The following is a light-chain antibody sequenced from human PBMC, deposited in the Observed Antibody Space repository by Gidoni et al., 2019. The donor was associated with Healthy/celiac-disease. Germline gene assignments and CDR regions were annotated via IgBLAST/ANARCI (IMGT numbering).Light chain of an antibody. Sequence: DIQMTQSPSSLSASVGDRVTITCRASQSISSYLNWYQQKPGKAPKLLIYAASSLQSWVPSRFSGSGSVTDFTLTISSLQPEDFATYYCQQSYSTPLTFXQXTRLEIK. CDR2: AAS. V-gene: IGKV1-39*01. J-gene: IGKJ5*01. CDR1: QSISSY. CDR3: QQSYSTPLT.